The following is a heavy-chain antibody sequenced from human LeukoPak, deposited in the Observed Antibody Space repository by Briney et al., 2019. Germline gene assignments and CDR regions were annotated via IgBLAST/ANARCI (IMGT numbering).Heavy chain of an antibody. CDR2: ISYDGSYK. D-gene: IGHD1-26*01. CDR1: GFTFSSYA. J-gene: IGHJ4*02. V-gene: IGHV3-30-3*01. CDR3: ARVDSGSYYSQPNFDY. Sequence: GGSLRLSCAASGFTFSSYAMRWVRQAPGKGLEWVAVISYDGSYKYYADSVKGRFTISRDKSKNTLYLQMSSLRAEDTAVYYCARVDSGSYYSQPNFDYWGQGTLVTVSS.